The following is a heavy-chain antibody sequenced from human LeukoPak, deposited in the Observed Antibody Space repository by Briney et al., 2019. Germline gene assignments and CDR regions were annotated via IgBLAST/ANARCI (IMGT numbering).Heavy chain of an antibody. CDR3: ARVAARKFMYCGGDCYSN. CDR1: GGSISSGGYY. J-gene: IGHJ4*02. D-gene: IGHD2-21*02. V-gene: IGHV4-31*03. CDR2: IYYSGST. Sequence: SQTLSLTCTVSGGSISSGGYYWSWIRQHPRKGLEWIGYIYYSGSTYYNPSLKSRVTISVDTSKNQFSLKLSSVTAADTAVYYCARVAARKFMYCGGDCYSNWGQGTLVTVSS.